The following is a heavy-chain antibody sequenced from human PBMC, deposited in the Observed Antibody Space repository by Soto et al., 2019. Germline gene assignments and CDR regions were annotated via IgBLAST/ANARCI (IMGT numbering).Heavy chain of an antibody. V-gene: IGHV4-61*01. D-gene: IGHD3-16*01. Sequence: QVQLQESGPGLVKPSETLSLTCSVSDGSVNTGNYYWSWIRQPPGKGLEWIGHFYYICTTNYNPSLKSRVTSSVDTSKNQFSLKVTSVTAADTAVYFCAREEKQLSRYGGDFDYWGQGILVTVSS. J-gene: IGHJ4*02. CDR3: AREEKQLSRYGGDFDY. CDR2: FYYICTT. CDR1: DGSVNTGNYY.